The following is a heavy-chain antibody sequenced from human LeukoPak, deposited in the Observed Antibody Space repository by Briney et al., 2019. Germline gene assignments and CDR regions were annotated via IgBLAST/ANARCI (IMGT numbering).Heavy chain of an antibody. Sequence: PVGSLRLSCAASGFTFSNAWMSWVRQAPGKGLEWVGRIKSKTEGGTTDYAAPVKGRFTISRDDSKNTLYLQMNSLKTEDTAVYYCMRGVVVVPAAIRDYWGQGTLVTVSS. CDR3: MRGVVVVPAAIRDY. J-gene: IGHJ4*02. CDR1: GFTFSNAW. V-gene: IGHV3-15*01. D-gene: IGHD2-2*01. CDR2: IKSKTEGGTT.